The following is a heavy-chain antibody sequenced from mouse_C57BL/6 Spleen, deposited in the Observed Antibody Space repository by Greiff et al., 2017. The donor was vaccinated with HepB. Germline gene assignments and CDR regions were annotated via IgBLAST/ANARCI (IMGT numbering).Heavy chain of an antibody. Sequence: EVKLMESEGGLVQPGSSMKLSCTASGFTFSDYYMAWVRQVPEKGLEWVANINYDGSSTYYLDSLKSRFINSRDNAKNILYLQMSSLKSEDTATYYCARGGYGNYYAMDYWGQGTSVTVSS. CDR3: ARGGYGNYYAMDY. CDR1: GFTFSDYY. V-gene: IGHV5-16*01. J-gene: IGHJ4*01. CDR2: INYDGSST. D-gene: IGHD2-10*02.